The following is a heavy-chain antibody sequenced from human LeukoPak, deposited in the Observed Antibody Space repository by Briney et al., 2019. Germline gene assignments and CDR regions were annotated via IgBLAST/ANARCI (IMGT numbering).Heavy chain of an antibody. J-gene: IGHJ4*02. D-gene: IGHD1-14*01. CDR1: GYTFTNYD. Sequence: GASVKVSCKASGYTFTNYDVNWVRQATGRGLEWMGWMNPNSGNTGYAQKFQGRVTITRNTSISTAYMELSSLRSEDTAVYYCAITPMRDGYFDYWGQGTLVTVSS. V-gene: IGHV1-8*01. CDR3: AITPMRDGYFDY. CDR2: MNPNSGNT.